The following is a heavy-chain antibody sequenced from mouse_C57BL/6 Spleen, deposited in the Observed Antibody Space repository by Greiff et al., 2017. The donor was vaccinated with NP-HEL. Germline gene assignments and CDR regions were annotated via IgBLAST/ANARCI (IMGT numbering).Heavy chain of an antibody. J-gene: IGHJ3*01. CDR2: ISSGSSTI. D-gene: IGHD2-5*01. CDR3: AGDHSNYLAWFAY. V-gene: IGHV5-17*01. CDR1: GFTFSDYG. Sequence: VQLKESGGGLVKPGGSLKLSCAASGFTFSDYGMHWVRQAPEKGLEWVAYISSGSSTIYYADTVKGRFTISRDNAKNTLFLQMTSLRSEDAAMYYCAGDHSNYLAWFAYWGQGTLVTVSA.